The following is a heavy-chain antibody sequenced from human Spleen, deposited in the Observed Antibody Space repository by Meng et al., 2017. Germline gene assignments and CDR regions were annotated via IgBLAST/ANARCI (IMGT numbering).Heavy chain of an antibody. CDR2: IYHSGST. D-gene: IGHD4-11*01. V-gene: IGHV4-4*02. CDR3: ARGPTTMAHDFDY. CDR1: GGSISSSHW. J-gene: IGHJ4*02. Sequence: QVQRQEAGPGLVKPSGTLSLTCAVSGGSISSSHWCGWVRQPPGKGLEWIGDIYHSGSTNYNPSLKSRVTISVDKSQNNLSLKLSSVTAADSAVYYCARGPTTMAHDFDYWGQGTLVTVSS.